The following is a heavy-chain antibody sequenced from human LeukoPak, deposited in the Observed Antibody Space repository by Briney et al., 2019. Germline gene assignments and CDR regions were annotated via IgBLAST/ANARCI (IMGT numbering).Heavy chain of an antibody. D-gene: IGHD2-2*01. CDR2: IYYSGST. J-gene: IGHJ6*03. Sequence: SETLSLTCTVSGGSISSYYWSWIRQPPGKGLEWIGYIYYSGSTNYNPSLKSRVTISEDTSKNQFSLTLSSVTAADTAVYYCARDNCSSTSCPKSSYYYMDVWGKGTTVTVSS. CDR1: GGSISSYY. CDR3: ARDNCSSTSCPKSSYYYMDV. V-gene: IGHV4-59*01.